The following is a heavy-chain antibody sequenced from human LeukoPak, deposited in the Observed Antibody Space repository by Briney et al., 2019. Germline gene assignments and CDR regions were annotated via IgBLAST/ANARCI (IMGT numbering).Heavy chain of an antibody. D-gene: IGHD6-19*01. V-gene: IGHV3-53*01. CDR1: GFTVSSNY. CDR3: ARDDMWSGSGRADY. CDR2: IYSGGST. Sequence: PGGSLRLSCAASGFTVSSNYMSWVRQAPGKGLEWVSVIYSGGSTYYADSVKGRFTISRDNSKNTLYLQMNSLRAEDTAVYYCARDDMWSGSGRADYWGQGTLVTVSS. J-gene: IGHJ4*02.